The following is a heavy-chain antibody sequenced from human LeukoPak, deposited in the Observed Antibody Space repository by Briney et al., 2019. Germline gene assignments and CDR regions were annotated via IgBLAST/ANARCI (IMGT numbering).Heavy chain of an antibody. Sequence: ASVKVSCKASGSTFIDYYIHWVRQAPGQGLEWMGWISAYNGNTNYAQKLQGRVTMTTDTSTSTAYMELRSLRSDDTAVYYCARVDCGGDCYPDYWGQGTLVTVSS. D-gene: IGHD2-21*02. J-gene: IGHJ4*02. CDR1: GSTFIDYY. CDR3: ARVDCGGDCYPDY. CDR2: ISAYNGNT. V-gene: IGHV1-18*04.